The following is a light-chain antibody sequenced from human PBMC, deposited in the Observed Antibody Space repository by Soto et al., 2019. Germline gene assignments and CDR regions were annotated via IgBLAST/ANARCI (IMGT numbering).Light chain of an antibody. CDR1: QGISTY. Sequence: DIQMTQSPSSLSASVGDRVTITCRASQGISTYLIWYQQRQGKAPKLLIYAASNLVSGVPSRFSGSGSGTEFTLTISSQQPEDFATYYGQQSDRTPYTFGQGTKRET. J-gene: IGKJ2*01. CDR3: QQSDRTPYT. CDR2: AAS. V-gene: IGKV1-39*01.